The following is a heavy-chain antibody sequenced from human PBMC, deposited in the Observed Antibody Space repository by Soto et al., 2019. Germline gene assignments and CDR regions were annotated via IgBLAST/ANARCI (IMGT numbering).Heavy chain of an antibody. CDR1: GYTFTSYY. D-gene: IGHD2-21*02. J-gene: IGHJ3*02. CDR2: INPSGGST. CDR3: ARPQGDLDAFDI. V-gene: IGHV1-46*01. Sequence: GASVKVSCKASGYTFTSYYMHWVRQAPGQGLEWMGIINPSGGSTSYAQKFQGRVTMTRDTPTSTVYMELSSLRSEDTAVYYCARPQGDLDAFDIWGQGTMVTVSS.